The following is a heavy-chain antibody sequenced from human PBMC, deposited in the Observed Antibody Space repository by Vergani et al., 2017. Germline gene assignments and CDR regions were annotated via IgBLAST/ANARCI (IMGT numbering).Heavy chain of an antibody. V-gene: IGHV3-7*01. CDR2: IKEDGSET. D-gene: IGHD6-13*01. CDR3: ARLGLTASRREAPVFDY. J-gene: IGHJ4*02. Sequence: VKLEESGGGVVQPGRSLRLSCEASGFSFGNYAMHWVRQAPGKGLEWVANIKEDGSETFYVDSVMGRFTISRDNAKNSLYLQMNSLRAEDTAVYFCARLGLTASRREAPVFDYWGQGTLVTVSS. CDR1: GFSFGNYA.